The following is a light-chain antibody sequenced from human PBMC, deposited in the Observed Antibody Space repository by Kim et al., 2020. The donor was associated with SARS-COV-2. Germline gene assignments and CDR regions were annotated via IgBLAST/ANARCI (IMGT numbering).Light chain of an antibody. Sequence: PADRATLSCRSSHSVSSNLAWYEQKPGQAPRLLIYGASTRAAGIPARFSGSGSGTEFTLTVSSLQSEDFAVYYCQQYNNWPPITFGQGTRPEIK. V-gene: IGKV3-15*01. J-gene: IGKJ5*01. CDR2: GAS. CDR3: QQYNNWPPIT. CDR1: HSVSSN.